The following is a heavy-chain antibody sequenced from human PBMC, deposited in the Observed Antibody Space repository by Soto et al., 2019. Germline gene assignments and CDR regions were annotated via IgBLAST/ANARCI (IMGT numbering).Heavy chain of an antibody. J-gene: IGHJ4*02. Sequence: HLAESGGDLVKPGGSLRLSCAASGFMFSSAWMSWVRQAPGKGLEWVGRIKSKRDGGTTDYAPPVKSRFVISRDDSKNPMYLKRNSLKTDDTAVYYYVEWWNDFWCQGTLVAVSS. CDR1: GFMFSSAW. V-gene: IGHV3-15*01. CDR2: IKSKRDGGTT. D-gene: IGHD2-8*01. CDR3: VEWWNDF.